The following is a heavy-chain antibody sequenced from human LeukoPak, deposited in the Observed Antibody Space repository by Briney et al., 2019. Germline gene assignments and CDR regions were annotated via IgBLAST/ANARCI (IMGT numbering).Heavy chain of an antibody. CDR2: ISSSSSYI. D-gene: IGHD3-10*01. V-gene: IGHV3-21*01. CDR1: GFTFSSYS. J-gene: IGHJ4*02. CDR3: ARDAYGRFGELFY. Sequence: GGSLRLSCAASGFTFSSYSMTWVRQAPGKGLGWVSSISSSSSYIYYADSVKGRFTISRDNAKNSLYLQMNSLRAEDTAVYYCARDAYGRFGELFYGGQGTLVTVSS.